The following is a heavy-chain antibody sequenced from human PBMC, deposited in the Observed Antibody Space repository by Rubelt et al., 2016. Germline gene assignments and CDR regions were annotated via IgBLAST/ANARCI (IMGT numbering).Heavy chain of an antibody. Sequence: QLQLQESGPGLVKPSETLSLTCTVSGGSISSSSYYWGWIRQPPGKGLEWIGSIYYSGSTYYNPSLKGRVTISVDTSKNQFSLKLSSVTAADTAVYYCASRSSYLGLFDIWGQGTMVTVSS. J-gene: IGHJ3*02. V-gene: IGHV4-39*01. CDR1: GGSISSSSYY. CDR2: IYYSGST. D-gene: IGHD1-26*01. CDR3: ASRSSYLGLFDI.